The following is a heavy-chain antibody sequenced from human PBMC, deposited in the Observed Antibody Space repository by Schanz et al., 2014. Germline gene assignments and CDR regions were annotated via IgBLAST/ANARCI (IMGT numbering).Heavy chain of an antibody. J-gene: IGHJ4*02. D-gene: IGHD1-26*01. Sequence: EVHLLESGGGLVPPGGSLRLSCASSGFSFTTYAMSWVRQAPGKGLEWVSSISSGGGSTYYADSVKGRFTISRDNSKNTLYLQMSSLRAEDTGLYFCARGGSGSHYRLDYWGQGTLVTVSS. CDR2: ISSGGGST. V-gene: IGHV3-23*01. CDR1: GFSFTTYA. CDR3: ARGGSGSHYRLDY.